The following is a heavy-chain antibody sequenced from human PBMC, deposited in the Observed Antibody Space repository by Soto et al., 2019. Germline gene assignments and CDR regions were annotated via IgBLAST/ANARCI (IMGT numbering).Heavy chain of an antibody. CDR2: ISAYSSPI. CDR3: VRGGRGYTRDDVFDI. Sequence: EVQLVESGGGLVKPGGSLRLSCVDSGFTFSSYSMNWVRQAPGKGLEWVSSISAYSSPIFYADSVKGRFTISRDNAKSSLYLQMNSLRAGDTAVYYCVRGGRGYTRDDVFDIWGQGTIVTVSS. D-gene: IGHD2-2*02. J-gene: IGHJ3*02. CDR1: GFTFSSYS. V-gene: IGHV3-21*06.